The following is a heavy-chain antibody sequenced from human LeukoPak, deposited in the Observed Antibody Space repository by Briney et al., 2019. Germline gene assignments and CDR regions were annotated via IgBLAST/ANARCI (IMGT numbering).Heavy chain of an antibody. Sequence: GGSLRLSCAASGSTFSSFDMSWVRQAPEKGLEWVSAISGGGGSTYYADSVKGRFTISRDNSKNTLYLQMNSLRAEDTAIYYCAKRNLRAVAPGYWGQGTLVAVSS. D-gene: IGHD6-19*01. CDR1: GSTFSSFD. V-gene: IGHV3-23*01. J-gene: IGHJ4*02. CDR3: AKRNLRAVAPGY. CDR2: ISGGGGST.